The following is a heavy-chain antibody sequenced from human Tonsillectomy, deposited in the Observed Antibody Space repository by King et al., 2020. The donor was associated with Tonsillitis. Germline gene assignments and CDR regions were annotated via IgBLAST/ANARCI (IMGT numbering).Heavy chain of an antibody. CDR2: IIPVFGTA. CDR1: GGTFSSYA. D-gene: IGHD3-16*01. CDR3: ALGTHYYYYYMDV. J-gene: IGHJ6*03. Sequence: VQLVESGAEVKKPGSSVTDSCKASGGTFSSYAISWVRQAPGQGLEWMGGIIPVFGTASYTQKFQGRVTITADKPTSTAYMELSSLRSEDTAVYYCALGTHYYYYYMDVWGKGTTVTVSS. V-gene: IGHV1-69*06.